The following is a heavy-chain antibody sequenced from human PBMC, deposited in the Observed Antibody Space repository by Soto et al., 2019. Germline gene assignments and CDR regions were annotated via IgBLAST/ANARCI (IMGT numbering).Heavy chain of an antibody. J-gene: IGHJ5*02. CDR3: AREDYDILTDYHTSNGFDL. CDR2: INNSGST. CDR1: GGSFSGYY. D-gene: IGHD3-9*01. Sequence: SETLSLTCAVYGGSFSGYYWSWIRQPPGKGLEWIGEINNSGSTNYNPSLKSRVTISRDTSKNQFSLQLSPVTAADTAVYYCAREDYDILTDYHTSNGFDLWGQGTMVTVSS. V-gene: IGHV4-34*01.